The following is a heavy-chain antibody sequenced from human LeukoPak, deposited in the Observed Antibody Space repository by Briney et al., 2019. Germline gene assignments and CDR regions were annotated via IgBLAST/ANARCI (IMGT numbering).Heavy chain of an antibody. V-gene: IGHV4-59*08. CDR3: ARHGGSAFYFHHQRAFDI. J-gene: IGHJ3*02. Sequence: SETLSLTCIVTGGSIGDYYWSWIRQAPGRGLEWIAYMHYSGIQNYNPSLKSRATVSIATSINQFSLRVDSVTAADTAVYYCARHGGSAFYFHHQRAFDIWGQGIVVTVSS. D-gene: IGHD3-10*01. CDR2: MHYSGIQ. CDR1: GGSIGDYY.